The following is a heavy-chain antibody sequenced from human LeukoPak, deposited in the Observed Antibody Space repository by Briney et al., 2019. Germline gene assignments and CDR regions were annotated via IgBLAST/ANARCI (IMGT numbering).Heavy chain of an antibody. Sequence: PGGSLRLSCAASGFTFSSYTMNWVRQAPGKGLEWVSSISGSRTYIYYADSVKGRFTISRDNAKNSLYLQMNSLRAEDTAVYYCAKGSHITGKTREAFDIWGQGTMVTVSS. CDR3: AKGSHITGKTREAFDI. J-gene: IGHJ3*02. V-gene: IGHV3-21*06. CDR1: GFTFSSYT. CDR2: ISGSRTYI. D-gene: IGHD1/OR15-1a*01.